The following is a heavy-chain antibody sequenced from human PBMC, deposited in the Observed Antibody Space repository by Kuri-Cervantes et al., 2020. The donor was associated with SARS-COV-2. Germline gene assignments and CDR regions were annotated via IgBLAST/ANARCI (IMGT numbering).Heavy chain of an antibody. CDR3: ARDRATVTTLNGMDV. J-gene: IGHJ6*02. V-gene: IGHV5-10-1*01. CDR2: IDPSDSYT. D-gene: IGHD4-11*01. Sequence: KVSCKGSGYSFTSYWISWVRQMPGKGLEWMGRIDPSDSYTNYSPSFQGHVTISADKSISTAYLQWSSLKASDTAMYYCARDRATVTTLNGMDVWGQGTTVTVSS. CDR1: GYSFTSYW.